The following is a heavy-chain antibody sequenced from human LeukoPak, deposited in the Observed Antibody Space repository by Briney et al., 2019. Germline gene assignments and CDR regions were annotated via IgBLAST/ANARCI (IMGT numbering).Heavy chain of an antibody. J-gene: IGHJ4*02. CDR1: GFNFSSYS. D-gene: IGHD3-16*01. CDR2: ISSSSSTT. V-gene: IGHV3-48*04. CDR3: ARKFGL. Sequence: GGSLRLSCAASGFNFSSYSMNWVRQAPGKGLEWISYISSSSSTTYNTDSVKGRFTISRDNAKNSLYLQMNSLRAEDTAVYYCARKFGLWGQGTLVTVSS.